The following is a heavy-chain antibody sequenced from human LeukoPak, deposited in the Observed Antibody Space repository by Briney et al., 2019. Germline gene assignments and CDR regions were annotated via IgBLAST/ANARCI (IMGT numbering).Heavy chain of an antibody. Sequence: PGGSLRLSCAASGFTFDDYGMSWVRQPPGKGLEWVSGINWNGGSTGYADSVKGRFTISRDNAKNSLYLQINSLRAEDTALYHCARDTGYCSSTSCSGAFDYWGQGTLVTVSS. D-gene: IGHD2-2*01. CDR1: GFTFDDYG. CDR2: INWNGGST. CDR3: ARDTGYCSSTSCSGAFDY. V-gene: IGHV3-20*01. J-gene: IGHJ4*02.